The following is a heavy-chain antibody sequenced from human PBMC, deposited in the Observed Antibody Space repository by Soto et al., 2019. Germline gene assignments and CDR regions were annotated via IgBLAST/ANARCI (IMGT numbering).Heavy chain of an antibody. J-gene: IGHJ6*02. V-gene: IGHV3-13*01. D-gene: IGHD3-3*01. CDR2: IGTAGDT. CDR1: GFTFSSYD. CDR3: AREVPSHDFWSGNPNGMDV. Sequence: RGSLRLSCAASGFTFSSYDMHWVRQATGKGLEWVSAIGTAGDTYYPGSVKGRFTISRENAKNSLYLQMNSLRAEDTAVYYCAREVPSHDFWSGNPNGMDVWGQGTTVTVSS.